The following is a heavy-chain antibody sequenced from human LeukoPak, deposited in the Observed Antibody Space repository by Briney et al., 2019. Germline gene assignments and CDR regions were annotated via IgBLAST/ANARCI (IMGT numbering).Heavy chain of an antibody. D-gene: IGHD2-15*01. V-gene: IGHV4-30-4*08. J-gene: IGHJ5*02. Sequence: SETLSLTCAVSGGYVNRGTFFWTWIRQPPGKGLEWIAYISHSGGTYYNPSLKSRATISLDTSRNQFSLKLRSVTAADTAVYYCARDFQGGPNDPWGQGTLVTVSS. CDR1: GGYVNRGTFF. CDR2: ISHSGGT. CDR3: ARDFQGGPNDP.